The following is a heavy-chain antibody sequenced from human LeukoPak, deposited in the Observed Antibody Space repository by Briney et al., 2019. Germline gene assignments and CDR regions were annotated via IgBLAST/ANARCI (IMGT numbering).Heavy chain of an antibody. J-gene: IGHJ4*02. CDR1: WFSLITSGVA. Sequence: SGPTLVNPTQTLTLTCTFSWFSLITSGVAVGWIRQPPGKALEWLALIYWDDDERYSPSLKSRLTITKDTARNRVVLTMTNMDPVDTATYYCAHSTGIGREGGGDKSYYFDYWGQGTLVTVSS. D-gene: IGHD2-21*01. V-gene: IGHV2-5*02. CDR2: IYWDDDE. CDR3: AHSTGIGREGGGDKSYYFDY.